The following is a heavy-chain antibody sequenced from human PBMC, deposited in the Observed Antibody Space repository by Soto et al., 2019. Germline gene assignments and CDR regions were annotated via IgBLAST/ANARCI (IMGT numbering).Heavy chain of an antibody. V-gene: IGHV1-46*01. Sequence: ASVKVSCKASGYTFTNYYMHWVRQAPGQGLEWMGMINPNGGSTSYAQKFQGRVTMTRDTSTGTVHMELGSLRSEDTAVYYCARERGSGSYAAFAICGQGSKVTVSS. CDR3: ARERGSGSYAAFAI. J-gene: IGHJ3*02. CDR1: GYTFTNYY. CDR2: INPNGGST. D-gene: IGHD1-26*01.